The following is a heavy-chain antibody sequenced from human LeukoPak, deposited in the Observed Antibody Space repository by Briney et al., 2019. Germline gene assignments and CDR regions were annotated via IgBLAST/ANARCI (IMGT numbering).Heavy chain of an antibody. Sequence: KSGGSLRLSCAASGFTFSDYYMSWIRQAPGKGLEWVSYISSSGSTIYYADSVKGRFTISRDNAKNSLYLQMNSLRAEDTAVYYCARGVAMGNSGLWYFDLWGRGTLVTVSS. V-gene: IGHV3-11*04. CDR2: ISSSGSTI. CDR1: GFTFSDYY. D-gene: IGHD2-15*01. J-gene: IGHJ2*01. CDR3: ARGVAMGNSGLWYFDL.